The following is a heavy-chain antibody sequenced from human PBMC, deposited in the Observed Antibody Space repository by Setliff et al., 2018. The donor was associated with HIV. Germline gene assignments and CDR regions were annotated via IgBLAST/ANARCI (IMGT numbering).Heavy chain of an antibody. J-gene: IGHJ5*02. D-gene: IGHD3-22*01. CDR2: IYHTGRT. V-gene: IGHV4-39*01. CDR1: GGSIDNNKYY. CDR3: ASRIYYYDESRVLREEGFVP. Sequence: LSLPCSVSGGSIDNNKYYWTWIRQPPGKGLEWTGSIYHTGRTYYNRSLESRLTISIDTSKNQFSLKLTSVTAADTAMYYCASRIYYYDESRVLREEGFVPWGQGTLVTVSS.